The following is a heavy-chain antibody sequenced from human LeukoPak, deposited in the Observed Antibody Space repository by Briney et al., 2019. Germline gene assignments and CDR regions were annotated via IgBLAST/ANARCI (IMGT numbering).Heavy chain of an antibody. CDR1: VVTFNNAW. CDR2: INHNGNVN. V-gene: IGHV3-7*03. D-gene: IGHD3-9*01. CDR3: AKWGPYDILTGRIN. J-gene: IGHJ4*02. Sequence: GGCLRLSCAASVVTFNNAWLNWVRQAPWKGLEWVDSINHNGNVNYYVDSVKGRFTISRDNAKNSLYLQMSNLRAEDTAVYYCAKWGPYDILTGRINWGQGTLVTVSS.